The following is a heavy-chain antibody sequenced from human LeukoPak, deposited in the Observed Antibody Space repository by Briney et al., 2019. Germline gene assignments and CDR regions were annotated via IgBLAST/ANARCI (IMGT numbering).Heavy chain of an antibody. CDR3: ARHREGLRDFDY. V-gene: IGHV4-39*01. CDR2: IYYSGST. Sequence: SGTLSLTCTVSGGSISSSSYYWGWKRQPPGKELEWSGSIYYSGSTYYNPSVTSRVTIFVDTSKNQFSLKLSAVTAADTAVYYCARHREGLRDFDYWGQGTLVTVSS. CDR1: GGSISSSSYY. D-gene: IGHD3-10*01. J-gene: IGHJ4*02.